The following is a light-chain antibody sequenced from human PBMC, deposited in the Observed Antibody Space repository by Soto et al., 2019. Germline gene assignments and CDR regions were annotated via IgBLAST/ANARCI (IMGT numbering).Light chain of an antibody. CDR1: QSLLHSNGYNY. V-gene: IGKV2-28*01. CDR3: MQALQTPPT. J-gene: IGKJ3*01. CDR2: LGS. Sequence: DIVMTQSPLSLPVTPGEPASISCRSSQSLLHSNGYNYLDWYLQKPGQSPQLLIYLGSNRASGVPDRCSGSGSGKDFTLKISRVEAEDVGVYYCMQALQTPPTFGPGTKVDIK.